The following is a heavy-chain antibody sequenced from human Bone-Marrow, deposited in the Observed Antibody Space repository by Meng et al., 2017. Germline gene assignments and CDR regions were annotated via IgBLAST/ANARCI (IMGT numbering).Heavy chain of an antibody. Sequence: QVLLQESGPGPVKPSRTLSLTCAVSGASISSSHWWGWVRQPPGKGLEWIGEIYHDGSTNYTPSLKSRVTISVDKSKNQFSLKLSSVTAADTAVYYCARAAYDIWSGYAPWGQGSLVTVSS. CDR3: ARAAYDIWSGYAP. CDR2: IYHDGST. CDR1: GASISSSHW. J-gene: IGHJ5*02. D-gene: IGHD3-3*01. V-gene: IGHV4-4*02.